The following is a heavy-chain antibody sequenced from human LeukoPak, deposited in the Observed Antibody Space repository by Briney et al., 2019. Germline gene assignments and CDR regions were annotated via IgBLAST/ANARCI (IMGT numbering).Heavy chain of an antibody. CDR3: ARPKYSSSSGGKFDP. D-gene: IGHD6-6*01. Sequence: SSETLSLTCAVYGGSFSGYYWSWIRQPPGKGLEWIGEINHSGSTNYNPSLKSRVTISVATSKNQFSLKLSSVTAADTAVYYCARPKYSSSSGGKFDPWGQGILVTVSS. V-gene: IGHV4-34*01. CDR2: INHSGST. CDR1: GGSFSGYY. J-gene: IGHJ5*02.